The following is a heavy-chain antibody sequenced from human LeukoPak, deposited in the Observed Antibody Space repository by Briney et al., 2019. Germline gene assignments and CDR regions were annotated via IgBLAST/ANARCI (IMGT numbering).Heavy chain of an antibody. CDR3: ARTYCSSTSCYYRKYYFDY. D-gene: IGHD2-2*01. CDR1: GFSLSTSGMR. Sequence: SGPALVKPTQTLTLTCTFSGFSLSTSGMRVSWIRQPPGKALEWLARIDWDDDKFYSTSLKTRLTISKDTSKNQVVLTMTNMDPVDTATYYCARTYCSSTSCYYRKYYFDYWGQGTLVTVYS. V-gene: IGHV2-70*04. J-gene: IGHJ4*02. CDR2: IDWDDDK.